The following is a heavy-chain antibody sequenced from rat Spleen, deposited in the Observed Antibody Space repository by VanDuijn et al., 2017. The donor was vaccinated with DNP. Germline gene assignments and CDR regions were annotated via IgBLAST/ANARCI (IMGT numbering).Heavy chain of an antibody. CDR2: ISTGGGNT. CDR1: GFTFSNYG. CDR3: ASRPPPTRGPFDY. D-gene: IGHD1-4*01. J-gene: IGHJ2*01. V-gene: IGHV5S13*01. Sequence: EVQLVEPGGGLVQPGRSLKLSCAASGFTFSNYGMAWVRQAPTKGLEWVASISTGGGNTYYRDSVKGRFTISRDNAKTTLYLQMDSLRSEDTATYYCASRPPPTRGPFDYWGQGVLVTVSS.